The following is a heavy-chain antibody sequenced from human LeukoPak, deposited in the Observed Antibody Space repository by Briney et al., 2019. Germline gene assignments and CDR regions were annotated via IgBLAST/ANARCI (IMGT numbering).Heavy chain of an antibody. CDR2: ISSSTSYI. J-gene: IGHJ4*02. CDR1: GFTFSSYS. V-gene: IGHV3-21*01. D-gene: IGHD6-19*01. Sequence: GGSLRLSCAASGFTFSSYSMYWVRQAPGKGLEWVSSISSSTSYIYYADSVKGRFTISRDNAKNSLYLQMNSLRAEDTAVYYCARGVAGVWGAFDYWSQGTLVTVSS. CDR3: ARGVAGVWGAFDY.